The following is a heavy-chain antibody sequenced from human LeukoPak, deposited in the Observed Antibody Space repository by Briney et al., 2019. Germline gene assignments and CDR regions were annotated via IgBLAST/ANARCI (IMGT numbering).Heavy chain of an antibody. CDR3: ARDRELGIKDGS. CDR1: GFTFSSYS. J-gene: IGHJ5*02. V-gene: IGHV3-21*01. Sequence: GGSLRLSCAASGFTFSSYSMNWVRQAPGKGLEWVSSISSSSSYIYYADSVKGRFTISRDNAKNSLYLQMNSLRAEDTAVYYCARDRELGIKDGSWGQGTLVTVSS. D-gene: IGHD7-27*01. CDR2: ISSSSSYI.